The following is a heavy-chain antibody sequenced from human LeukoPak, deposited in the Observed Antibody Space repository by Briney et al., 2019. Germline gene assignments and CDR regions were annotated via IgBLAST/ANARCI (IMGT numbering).Heavy chain of an antibody. CDR3: ARSDCSSTSCYIGDWFDP. D-gene: IGHD2-2*02. V-gene: IGHV4-39*07. CDR1: GGSISSFTTHY. J-gene: IGHJ5*02. CDR2: MYYSGTT. Sequence: SETLSLTCSVSGGSISSFTTHYWGWIRQPPGKGLEWIGSMYYSGTTYYNPSLKSRVTISVDTSKNQFSLKLSSVTAADTAVYYCARSDCSSTSCYIGDWFDPWGQGTLVTVSS.